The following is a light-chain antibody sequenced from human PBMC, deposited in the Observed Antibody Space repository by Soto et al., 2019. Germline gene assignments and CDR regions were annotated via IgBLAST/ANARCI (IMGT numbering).Light chain of an antibody. V-gene: IGKV3-20*01. CDR2: GAS. Sequence: EIVLTQSPGTLSLSPGERATLSCRASQSVSSSYLAWYQQKPGQAPRLLIYGASSRATASPDRFSGSGSGTDLTLTISRLDPEDFAVSYCQPYGSSTCTFGHGTHVAIQ. CDR3: QPYGSSTCT. J-gene: IGKJ3*01. CDR1: QSVSSSY.